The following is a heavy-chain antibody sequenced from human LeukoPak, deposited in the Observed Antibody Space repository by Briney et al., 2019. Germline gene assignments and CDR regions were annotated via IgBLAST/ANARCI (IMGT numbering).Heavy chain of an antibody. Sequence: SEILSLTCAVSGYSISSGYYWGWIRQPPGKGLEWIGSIYHSGSTYYNPSLKSRVTISVDTSKNQFSLKLSSVTAADTAVYYCARRGDGYNSPPFDYWGQGTLVTVSS. CDR3: ARRGDGYNSPPFDY. CDR2: IYHSGST. J-gene: IGHJ4*02. D-gene: IGHD5-24*01. V-gene: IGHV4-38-2*01. CDR1: GYSISSGYY.